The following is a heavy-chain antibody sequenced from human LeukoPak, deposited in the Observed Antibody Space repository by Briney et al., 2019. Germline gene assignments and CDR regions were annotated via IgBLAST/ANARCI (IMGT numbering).Heavy chain of an antibody. J-gene: IGHJ1*01. CDR2: ISSSGSTI. V-gene: IGHV3-48*03. CDR1: GFTFSNYE. Sequence: GGSLRLSCAASGFTFSNYEMNWVRQAPGKGLEGVSYISSSGSTIYYADSVKGRFTISRDNARTSLYLQMNSLRAEDTAVYYCARADYGGDSGRAFFQHWGQGTLITVSS. CDR3: ARADYGGDSGRAFFQH. D-gene: IGHD4-23*01.